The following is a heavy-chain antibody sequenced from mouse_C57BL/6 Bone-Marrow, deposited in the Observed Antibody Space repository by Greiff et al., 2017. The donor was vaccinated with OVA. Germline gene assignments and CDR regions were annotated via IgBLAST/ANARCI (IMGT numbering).Heavy chain of an antibody. CDR2: INPDSSTI. Sequence: AASGVDFSRYWMSWVRRAPGKGLEWIGEINPDSSTINYAPSLKDKFIISRDNAKNTLYLQMSKVRSEDTALYYCARGGYYSAWFAYWGQGTLVTVSA. V-gene: IGHV4-1*01. CDR3: ARGGYYSAWFAY. D-gene: IGHD2-3*01. J-gene: IGHJ3*01. CDR1: GVDFSRYW.